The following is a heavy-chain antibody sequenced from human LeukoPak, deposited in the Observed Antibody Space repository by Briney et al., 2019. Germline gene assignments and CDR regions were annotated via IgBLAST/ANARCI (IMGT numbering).Heavy chain of an antibody. V-gene: IGHV3-7*01. D-gene: IGHD6-19*01. J-gene: IGHJ6*02. CDR2: IKQDGSEK. CDR1: GFTFSSYW. CDR3: ARDELSWYSSGWYGKLHYGMDV. Sequence: GGSLRLSCAASGFTFSSYWMSWVRQAPGKGLEWVANIKQDGSEKYYVDSVRGRFTISRDNAKNSLYLQMNSLRAEDTAVYYCARDELSWYSSGWYGKLHYGMDVWGQGTTVTVSS.